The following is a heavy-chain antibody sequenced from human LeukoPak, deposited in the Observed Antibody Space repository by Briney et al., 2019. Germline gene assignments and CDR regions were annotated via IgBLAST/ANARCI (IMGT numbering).Heavy chain of an antibody. CDR1: GGTFSSCA. D-gene: IGHD4-11*01. Sequence: WASVKVSCKASGGTFSSCAISWVRQAPGQGLEWMGRIIPILGIANYAQKFQGRVTITADKSTSTAYMELSSLRSEDTAVYYCARATVTTRAYYYYYGMDVWGQGTTVTVSS. CDR3: ARATVTTRAYYYYYGMDV. V-gene: IGHV1-69*04. CDR2: IIPILGIA. J-gene: IGHJ6*02.